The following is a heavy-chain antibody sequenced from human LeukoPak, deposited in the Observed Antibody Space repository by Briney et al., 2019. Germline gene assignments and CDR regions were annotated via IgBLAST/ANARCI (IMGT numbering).Heavy chain of an antibody. Sequence: SGTLSLTCAVSGGSLSSSNWWSWVRQPPGKGVGWGGAIYHSGSTNYNPSLKSRVTTSVDKSKNQFSLKLSSVTAADTAVYYCARDQEGSSGWDGEYYFDYWGQGTLVAASS. CDR1: GGSLSSSNW. V-gene: IGHV4-4*02. J-gene: IGHJ4*02. CDR3: ARDQEGSSGWDGEYYFDY. D-gene: IGHD6-19*01. CDR2: IYHSGST.